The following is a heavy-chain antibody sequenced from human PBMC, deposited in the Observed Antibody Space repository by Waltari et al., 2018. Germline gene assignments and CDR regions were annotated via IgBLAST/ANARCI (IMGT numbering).Heavy chain of an antibody. CDR1: GGPFPDYS. V-gene: IGHV4-34*01. CDR2: ISHSGVT. J-gene: IGHJ5*02. CDR3: ARTWGYSPPLGWFDP. Sequence: QVQLHQWGAGLLQPSETLSLTCAVSGGPFPDYSWSWIRQPPGRGLEWIGEISHSGVTHYTPSHRSRVTMSVDTIKKHFSLKLTSLTAADTAVYFCARTWGYSPPLGWFDPWGQGTRVTISS. D-gene: IGHD2-2*02.